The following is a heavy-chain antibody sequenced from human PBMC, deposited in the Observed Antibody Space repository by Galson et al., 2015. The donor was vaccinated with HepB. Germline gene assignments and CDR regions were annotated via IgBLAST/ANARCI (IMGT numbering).Heavy chain of an antibody. Sequence: SLRLSCAVSGFSISTYWMTWVRQAPGKGLECVAHIKPDGSENYYVDSVKGRFTISRDNARNSLYLQMNSLRAEYTAVYFCTRRAGVLWGQGTLVTVSS. CDR3: TRRAGVL. CDR2: IKPDGSEN. J-gene: IGHJ4*02. D-gene: IGHD3-10*01. CDR1: GFSISTYW. V-gene: IGHV3-7*01.